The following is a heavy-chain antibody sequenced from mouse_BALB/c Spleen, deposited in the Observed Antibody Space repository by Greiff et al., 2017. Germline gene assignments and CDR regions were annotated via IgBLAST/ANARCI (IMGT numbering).Heavy chain of an antibody. V-gene: IGHV5-6-5*01. Sequence: EVKVVESGGGLVKPGGSLKLSCAASGFTFSSYAMSWVRQTPEKRLEWVASISSGGSTYYPDSVKGRFTISRDNARNILYLQMSSLRSEDTAMYYCARAYYGNGFAYWGQGTLVTVSA. CDR2: ISSGGST. CDR3: ARAYYGNGFAY. CDR1: GFTFSSYA. J-gene: IGHJ3*01. D-gene: IGHD2-10*01.